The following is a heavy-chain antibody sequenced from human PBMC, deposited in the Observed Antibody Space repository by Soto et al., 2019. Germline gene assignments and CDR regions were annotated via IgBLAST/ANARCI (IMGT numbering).Heavy chain of an antibody. J-gene: IGHJ3*02. V-gene: IGHV1-8*01. CDR3: ARGAITIFGVVIQHDAFDI. CDR1: GYTFTSYD. Sequence: ASVKVSCKASGYTFTSYDINWVRQATGQGLEWMGWMTPNSGNTGYAQKFQGRVTMTRNTSISTAYMELSSLRSEDTAVYYCARGAITIFGVVIQHDAFDIWGQGTMVTVSS. CDR2: MTPNSGNT. D-gene: IGHD3-3*01.